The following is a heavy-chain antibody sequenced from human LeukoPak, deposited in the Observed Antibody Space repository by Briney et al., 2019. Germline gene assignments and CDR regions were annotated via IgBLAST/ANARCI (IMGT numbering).Heavy chain of an antibody. J-gene: IGHJ4*02. D-gene: IGHD1-26*01. CDR2: IFDNGST. CDR3: AKDSDIDAFYSGSYEY. V-gene: IGHV4-59*01. CDR1: GDSLTNYY. Sequence: SETLSLTCTVSGDSLTNYYWSWIRLPPGKGLEWVASIFDNGSTNDNRSLKSRVTISLDTSNNQFSLKVNSVTAADTAVYYCAKDSDIDAFYSGSYEYWGQGTLVTVSS.